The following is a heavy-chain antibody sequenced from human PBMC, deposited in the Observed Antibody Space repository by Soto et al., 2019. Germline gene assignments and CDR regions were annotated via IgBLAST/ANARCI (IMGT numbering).Heavy chain of an antibody. CDR2: ISYDGSNK. J-gene: IGHJ5*02. Sequence: QVQLVESGGGVVQPGRSLRLSCAASGFTFSSYGMHWVRQAPGKGLEWVAVISYDGSNKYYADSVKGRFTISRDNSKNTLYLQMNSLRAEDTAVYYCANQDWGDPWGQGTLVTVSS. CDR1: GFTFSSYG. V-gene: IGHV3-30*18. CDR3: ANQDWGDP.